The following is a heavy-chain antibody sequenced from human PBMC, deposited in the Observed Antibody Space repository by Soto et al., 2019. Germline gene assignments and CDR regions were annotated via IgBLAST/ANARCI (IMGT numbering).Heavy chain of an antibody. V-gene: IGHV4-39*01. J-gene: IGHJ3*02. D-gene: IGHD3-10*01. CDR3: ARGTYGSGSYYNPTGAFDI. Sequence: SETLSLTCTVSGGSISSSSYYWGWIRQPPGKGLEWIGSIYYSGSTYYNPSLKGRVTISVDTSKNQFSLKLSSVTAADTAVYYCARGTYGSGSYYNPTGAFDIWGQGTMVTVSS. CDR1: GGSISSSSYY. CDR2: IYYSGST.